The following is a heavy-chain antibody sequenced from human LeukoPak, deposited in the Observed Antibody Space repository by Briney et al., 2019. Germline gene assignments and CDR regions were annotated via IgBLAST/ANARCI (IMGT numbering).Heavy chain of an antibody. CDR3: ASSVVPATGGYYYYMDV. V-gene: IGHV3-66*02. D-gene: IGHD2-2*01. J-gene: IGHJ6*03. CDR2: IYSGGST. CDR1: GFTVSSDY. Sequence: PGGSLRLSCAASGFTVSSDYMSWFRQAPGQGLEWVSVIYSGGSTYYADSVKGRFTISRDNSKNTLYLQMNSLRAEDTAVYYCASSVVPATGGYYYYMDVWGKGTTVTVSS.